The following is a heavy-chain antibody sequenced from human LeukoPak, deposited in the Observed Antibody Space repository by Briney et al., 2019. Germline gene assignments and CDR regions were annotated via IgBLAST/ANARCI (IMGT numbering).Heavy chain of an antibody. CDR3: ARGSRSSSWGGGAFDI. V-gene: IGHV3-30*19. CDR2: LPSHESYT. J-gene: IGHJ3*02. CDR1: GFSFRSYG. Sequence: GGSLRLSCVASGFSFRSYGMHWVRQAPGKGLEWVAFLPSHESYTAYADSVKGRFTISRDNFKNTLYLQMNSLRVEDTAIYYCARGSRSSSWGGGAFDIWGQGTAVTVSS. D-gene: IGHD6-6*01.